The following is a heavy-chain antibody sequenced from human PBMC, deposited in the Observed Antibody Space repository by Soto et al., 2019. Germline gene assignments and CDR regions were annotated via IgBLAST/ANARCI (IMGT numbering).Heavy chain of an antibody. V-gene: IGHV3-30*18. D-gene: IGHD3-10*01. CDR2: ISYDGSNK. CDR3: AKTPARGVPYYYGMDV. J-gene: IGHJ6*02. CDR1: GFTFSSYG. Sequence: QVQLVESGGGVVQPGRSLRLSCAASGFTFSSYGMHWVRQAPGKGLEWVAVISYDGSNKYYADSVKGRFTISRDNSKNKLYLQMNSLRAEDTAVYYCAKTPARGVPYYYGMDVWGQGTTVTVSS.